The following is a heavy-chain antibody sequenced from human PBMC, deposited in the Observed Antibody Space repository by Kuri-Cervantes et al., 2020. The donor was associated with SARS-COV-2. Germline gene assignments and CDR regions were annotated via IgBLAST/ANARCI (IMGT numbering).Heavy chain of an antibody. CDR1: GYTFTSYG. CDR2: ISAYNGNT. CDR3: ASINSYGSNNYYYYGMDV. D-gene: IGHD5-18*01. J-gene: IGHJ6*02. Sequence: ASVKVSCKASGYTFTSYGISWVQQAPGQGLEWMGWISAYNGNTNYAQKLQGRVTMTTDTSTSTAYMELRSLRSEDTAVYYCASINSYGSNNYYYYGMDVWGQGTTVTVSS. V-gene: IGHV1-18*01.